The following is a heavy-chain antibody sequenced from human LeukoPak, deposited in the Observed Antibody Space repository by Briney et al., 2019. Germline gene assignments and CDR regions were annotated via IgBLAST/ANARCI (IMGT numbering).Heavy chain of an antibody. CDR2: ISVSAGYT. CDR1: GFTFSTYA. Sequence: GGSLRLSCAASGFTFSTYAMSWVRQAPGKGLEWVSIISVSAGYTYYADSVKGRFTISRDNSKNTLYLQMNSLRAEDTAVYYCAKSPYYYGSGSYYSYYYYGMDVWGQGTTVTVSS. J-gene: IGHJ6*02. V-gene: IGHV3-23*01. D-gene: IGHD3-10*01. CDR3: AKSPYYYGSGSYYSYYYYGMDV.